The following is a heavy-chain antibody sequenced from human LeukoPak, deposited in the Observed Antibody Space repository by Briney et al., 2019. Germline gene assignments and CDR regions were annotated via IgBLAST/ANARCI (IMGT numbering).Heavy chain of an antibody. CDR3: ARGRTNDYSYYGMDV. CDR2: ISSSSSYI. D-gene: IGHD2-8*01. CDR1: GFTFSSYS. Sequence: PGGSLRLSCAASGFTFSSYSMNWVRLAPGKGLEWVSSISSSSSYIYYADSVKGRFTISRDNAKNSLYLQMNSLRAVDTAVYYCARGRTNDYSYYGMDVWGQGTTVTVSS. V-gene: IGHV3-21*01. J-gene: IGHJ6*02.